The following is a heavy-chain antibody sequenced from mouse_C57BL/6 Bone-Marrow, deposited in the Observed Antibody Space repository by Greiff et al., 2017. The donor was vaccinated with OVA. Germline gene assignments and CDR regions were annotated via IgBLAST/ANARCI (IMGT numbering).Heavy chain of an antibody. CDR1: GFTFSDYG. CDR3: ARGHYGKPYYYAMDY. CDR2: ISSGSSTI. Sequence: EVMLVESGGGLVKPGGSLNLSCAASGFTFSDYGMHWVRQAPEKGLEWVAYISSGSSTIYYADTVKGRFTISRDNAKNTLFLQMTSLRSEDTAMYYCARGHYGKPYYYAMDYWGQGTSVTVSS. J-gene: IGHJ4*01. V-gene: IGHV5-17*01. D-gene: IGHD2-1*01.